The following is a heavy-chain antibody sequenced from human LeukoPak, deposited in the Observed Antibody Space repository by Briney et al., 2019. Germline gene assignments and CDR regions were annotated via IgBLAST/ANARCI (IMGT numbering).Heavy chain of an antibody. CDR1: GGSISSDGYF. J-gene: IGHJ4*02. CDR2: ISHSGST. V-gene: IGHV4-30-2*05. Sequence: QPSQTLSLTCTVSGGSISSDGYFWSWIRQPPGKGLEWIGYISHSGSTYYNPSLKSRVTISVDTSKNQFSLKLSSVTAADTAVYYCARCTVTTHGHIDYWGQGTLVTVSS. D-gene: IGHD4-17*01. CDR3: ARCTVTTHGHIDY.